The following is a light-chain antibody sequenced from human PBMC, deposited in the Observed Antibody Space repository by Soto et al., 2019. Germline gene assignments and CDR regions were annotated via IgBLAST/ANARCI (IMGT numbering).Light chain of an antibody. CDR2: GTS. V-gene: IGKV3-20*01. CDR3: QQYGSSSWT. CDR1: QSVSSNY. Sequence: EIVLTQSPGTLSLSPGERATLSCRASQSVSSNYLAWYQQKPGQAPRLLIYGTSSRATAIPDRFSGSGSGTDFTLTISRLEPEDFAVYYCQQYGSSSWTFGQGTKWIS. J-gene: IGKJ1*01.